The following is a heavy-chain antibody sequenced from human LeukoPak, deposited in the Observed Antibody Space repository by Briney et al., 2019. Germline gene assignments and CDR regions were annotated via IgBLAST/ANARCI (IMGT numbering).Heavy chain of an antibody. CDR3: TRGSIAYYYMDV. Sequence: ASVKVSCKASGGTFSSYAISWVRQAPGQGLEWMGGIIPIFGTANYAQKFQGRVTMTRDTSTSTVYMELSSLRSEDTAVYYCTRGSIAYYYMDVWGKGTTVTISS. CDR1: GGTFSSYA. J-gene: IGHJ6*03. V-gene: IGHV1-69*05. CDR2: IIPIFGTA. D-gene: IGHD3-22*01.